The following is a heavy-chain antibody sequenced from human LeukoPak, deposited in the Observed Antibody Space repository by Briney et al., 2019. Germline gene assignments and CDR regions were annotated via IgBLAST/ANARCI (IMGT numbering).Heavy chain of an antibody. V-gene: IGHV3-48*01. CDR2: ISSSSSTI. D-gene: IGHD1-20*01. CDR1: GFIFSSYS. CDR3: AKETSITGAGDF. Sequence: EGSLRLSCAASGFIFSSYSMNWVRQAPGKGLEWVSYISSSSSTIYYADSVKGRFTISRDNAKNTLYLQMHSLRAEDTAVYYCAKETSITGAGDFWGQGALVTVSS. J-gene: IGHJ4*02.